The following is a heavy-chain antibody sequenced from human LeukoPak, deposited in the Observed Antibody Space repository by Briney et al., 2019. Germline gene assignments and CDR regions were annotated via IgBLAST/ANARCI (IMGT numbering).Heavy chain of an antibody. D-gene: IGHD3-22*01. J-gene: IGHJ5*02. CDR3: ARWYYYETSGLYYGSFDP. Sequence: PGGSLRLSCAASGFTFSSYSMNWVRQAPGKGLEWVAVISYDGSNKYYGDSVKGRFTISRDNSKNTLYLQMNSLRAEDTAVYYCARWYYYETSGLYYGSFDPWGQGTLVTVSS. CDR2: ISYDGSNK. CDR1: GFTFSSYS. V-gene: IGHV3-30*03.